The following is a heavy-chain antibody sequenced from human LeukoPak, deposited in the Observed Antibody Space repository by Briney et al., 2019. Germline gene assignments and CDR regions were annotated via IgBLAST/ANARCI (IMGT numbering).Heavy chain of an antibody. D-gene: IGHD1-1*01. Sequence: GRSLRLSCAASGFTFSSYAMHWVRQAPGKGLEWVAVISYDGSNKYYADSVKGRFTISRDNSKNTLYLQMNSLRAEDTAVYYCASGGVPYGTNYYYYGMDVWGQGTTVTVSS. CDR3: ASGGVPYGTNYYYYGMDV. CDR2: ISYDGSNK. J-gene: IGHJ6*02. CDR1: GFTFSSYA. V-gene: IGHV3-30-3*01.